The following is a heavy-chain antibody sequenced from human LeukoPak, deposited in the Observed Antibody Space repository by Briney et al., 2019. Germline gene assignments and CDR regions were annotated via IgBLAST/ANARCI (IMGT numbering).Heavy chain of an antibody. CDR1: GGSISSYY. D-gene: IGHD6-19*01. CDR3: ARHISSGWYAVYGHPSYYYYGMDV. J-gene: IGHJ6*02. V-gene: IGHV4-59*08. CDR2: IYYSGST. Sequence: SETLSLTCTASGGSISSYYWSWIRQPPGKGLEWIGYIYYSGSTNYNPSLKSRVTISVDTSKNQFSLKLSSVTAADTAVYYCARHISSGWYAVYGHPSYYYYGMDVWGQGTTVTVSS.